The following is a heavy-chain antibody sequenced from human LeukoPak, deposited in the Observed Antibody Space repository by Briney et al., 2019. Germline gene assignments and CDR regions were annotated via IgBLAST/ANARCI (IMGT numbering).Heavy chain of an antibody. CDR2: IDWDDK. J-gene: IGHJ4*02. Sequence: ESGPALVKPTQTLTLTCTFSGFSLSTSGMCVSWIRQPPGKALEWLARIDWDDKYYSTSLKTRLTISKDTSKNQVVLTMTNMDPVDTATYYCARIRRLHTVTTWGPFDYWGQGTLVTVSS. CDR3: ARIRRLHTVTTWGPFDY. CDR1: GFSLSTSGMC. D-gene: IGHD4-17*01. V-gene: IGHV2-70*11.